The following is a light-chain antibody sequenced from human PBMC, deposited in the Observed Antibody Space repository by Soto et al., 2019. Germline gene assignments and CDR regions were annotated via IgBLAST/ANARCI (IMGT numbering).Light chain of an antibody. Sequence: PGGRATLSCRASQSVSSSYLAWYKQXKGKDTRLIVXXESRRDTXXXDRSSGSGYGTDFSLTISRLEPEDFAVYYCQQFGTFGQATKV. CDR2: XES. CDR3: QQFGT. J-gene: IGKJ1*01. V-gene: IGKV3-20*01. CDR1: QSVSSSY.